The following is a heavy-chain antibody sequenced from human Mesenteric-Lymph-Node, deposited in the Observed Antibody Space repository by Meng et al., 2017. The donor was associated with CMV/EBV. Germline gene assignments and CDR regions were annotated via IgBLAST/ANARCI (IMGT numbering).Heavy chain of an antibody. CDR1: GYSFTGYS. J-gene: IGHJ5*02. D-gene: IGHD1-1*01. CDR2: ISPNTGDT. V-gene: IGHV1-2*06. CDR3: GRGQQTFDP. Sequence: QVHLMQSGAAVKKPGASVKVSCKASGYSFTGYSIHWVRQAPGQGLEWMGRISPNTGDTIYEENFQGRVTMTRDTSINTAYMELSSLTSDDTAVYYCGRGQQTFDPWGQGTLVTVSS.